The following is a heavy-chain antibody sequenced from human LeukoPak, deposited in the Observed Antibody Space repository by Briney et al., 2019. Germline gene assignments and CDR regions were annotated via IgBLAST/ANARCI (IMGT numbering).Heavy chain of an antibody. D-gene: IGHD5-12*01. CDR1: GFTSGRHA. V-gene: IGHV3-30*04. J-gene: IGHJ4*02. Sequence: GGSLRLSCAASGFTSGRHAMHWVRQATGKGLEWVAVISYDGSNKYYADSVKGRFTVSRDNSKNTLYLQMNSLRAEDTAVYYCARDEGWLRDFDYWGQGSLVTVSS. CDR2: ISYDGSNK. CDR3: ARDEGWLRDFDY.